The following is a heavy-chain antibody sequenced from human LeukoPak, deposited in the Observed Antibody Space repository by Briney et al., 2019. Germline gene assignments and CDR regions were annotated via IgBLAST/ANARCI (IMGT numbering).Heavy chain of an antibody. CDR3: AKSPLASYVWGSWDY. J-gene: IGHJ4*02. Sequence: GGSLRLSCAASGFTFDDYAMHWVRQAPGKGLGGVSGIGWNSGSIGYADSVKGRFTISRDNAKNSLYLQMNSLRAEDTALYYCAKSPLASYVWGSWDYWGQGTLVTVSS. D-gene: IGHD3-16*01. CDR1: GFTFDDYA. CDR2: IGWNSGSI. V-gene: IGHV3-9*01.